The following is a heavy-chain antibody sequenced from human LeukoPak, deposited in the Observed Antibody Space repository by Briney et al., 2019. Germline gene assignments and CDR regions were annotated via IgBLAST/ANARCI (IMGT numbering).Heavy chain of an antibody. CDR3: ARGRQTYYYDSSGNGPFDY. Sequence: SETLSLTCAVYGGSFSGYYWSWIRQPPGKGLEWIGEINHSGSTNYNPSLKSRVTVSVDTSKNQFSLKLSSVTAAVTAVYYCARGRQTYYYDSSGNGPFDYWGQGTLVTVSS. CDR1: GGSFSGYY. D-gene: IGHD3-22*01. CDR2: INHSGST. J-gene: IGHJ4*02. V-gene: IGHV4-34*01.